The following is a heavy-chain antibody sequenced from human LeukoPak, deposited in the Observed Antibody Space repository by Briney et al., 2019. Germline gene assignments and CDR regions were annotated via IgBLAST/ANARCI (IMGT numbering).Heavy chain of an antibody. CDR1: GDSVTSGDYY. CDR2: IYTGVTT. Sequence: SQTLSLTCSVSGDSVTSGDYYWSWIRQPAGKGLEWIGRIYTGVTTNYNPSLKSRVTISVDTSKNQFSLKLSSVTAADTAVYYCARGAITIFGVVTLDYWGQGTLVTVS. J-gene: IGHJ4*02. V-gene: IGHV4-61*02. D-gene: IGHD3-3*01. CDR3: ARGAITIFGVVTLDY.